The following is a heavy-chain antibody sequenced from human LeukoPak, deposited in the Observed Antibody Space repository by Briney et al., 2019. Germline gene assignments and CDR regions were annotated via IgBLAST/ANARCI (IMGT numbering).Heavy chain of an antibody. Sequence: PGGSLRLSCAASGFTFSNYWMTWVRQAPGKGLEWVANIKQDGSAKFYVDSVKGRFSISRDNAENSMYLQMDSLRVDDMAVYYCARQSGSYSYAMDVWGQGTMVTVFS. CDR2: IKQDGSAK. CDR1: GFTFSNYW. CDR3: ARQSGSYSYAMDV. J-gene: IGHJ6*02. D-gene: IGHD1-26*01. V-gene: IGHV3-7*01.